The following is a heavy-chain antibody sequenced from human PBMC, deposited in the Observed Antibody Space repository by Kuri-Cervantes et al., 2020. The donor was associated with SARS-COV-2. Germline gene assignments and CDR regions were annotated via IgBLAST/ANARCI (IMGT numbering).Heavy chain of an antibody. CDR1: GSTFSSYA. V-gene: IGHV3-23*01. J-gene: IGHJ4*02. CDR2: ISGSGGST. Sequence: GGSLRLSCAASGSTFSSYAMSWVRQAPEKGLEWVSAISGSGGSTYYADSVKGRFTISRDNSKSTLYLQMNSLRAEDTAVYYCAYGTYYDILTGYLDFDYWGQGTLVTVSS. D-gene: IGHD3-9*01. CDR3: AYGTYYDILTGYLDFDY.